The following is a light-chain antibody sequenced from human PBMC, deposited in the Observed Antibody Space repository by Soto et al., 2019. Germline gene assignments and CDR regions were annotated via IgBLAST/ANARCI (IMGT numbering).Light chain of an antibody. V-gene: IGLV2-11*01. CDR2: DVS. J-gene: IGLJ3*02. Sequence: QSALTQPRSVSGSPGQSVTISCTGTSSDVGGYNYVSWYQQDPGKAPKLMIYDVSKRPSGVPDRFSGSKSGNTASLTISGLQAEDEADYYCCSYAGSIWVFGGGTKVTVL. CDR3: CSYAGSIWV. CDR1: SSDVGGYNY.